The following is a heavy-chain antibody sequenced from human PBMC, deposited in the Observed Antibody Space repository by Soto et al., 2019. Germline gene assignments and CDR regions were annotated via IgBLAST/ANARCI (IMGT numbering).Heavy chain of an antibody. CDR3: YSSGW. CDR2: ISDDGITK. Sequence: QVQLVESGGGLVQPGRSLRLSCTASGFTFSSFAMHWVRQAPGKGLEWVALISDDGITKYYADSVKGRFTISRDNSKNTLYLQMDSLRAEDTAVYYGYSSGWWGQGTRVTVSS. J-gene: IGHJ4*02. D-gene: IGHD6-19*01. CDR1: GFTFSSFA. V-gene: IGHV3-30*03.